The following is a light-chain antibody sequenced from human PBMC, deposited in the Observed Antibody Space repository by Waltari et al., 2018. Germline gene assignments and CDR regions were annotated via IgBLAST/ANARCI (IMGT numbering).Light chain of an antibody. CDR2: ECS. CDR1: SSDVGGYHY. CDR3: CSYAGSSTSYV. V-gene: IGLV2-23*01. Sequence: QSALTQPASVSGSPGQSITISCTGTSSDVGGYHYVSWSQQHPGKAPNIMIYECSKRPSGVSNRFFGSKSGNKASLTISGLQAEDEADYYCCSYAGSSTSYVFGTGTKVTFL. J-gene: IGLJ1*01.